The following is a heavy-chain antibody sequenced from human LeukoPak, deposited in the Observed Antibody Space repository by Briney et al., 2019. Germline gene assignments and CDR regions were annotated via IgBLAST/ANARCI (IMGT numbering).Heavy chain of an antibody. V-gene: IGHV3-21*01. J-gene: IGHJ3*02. CDR2: ISSSSSYI. CDR3: ARESRTYYYDSSGQNNAFDI. D-gene: IGHD3-22*01. CDR1: GFTFSSYW. Sequence: GGSLRLSCAASGFTFSSYWMNWVRQAPGKGLEWVSSISSSSSYIYYADSVKGRFTISRDNAKNSLYLQMNSLRAEDTAVYYCARESRTYYYDSSGQNNAFDIWGQGTMVTVSS.